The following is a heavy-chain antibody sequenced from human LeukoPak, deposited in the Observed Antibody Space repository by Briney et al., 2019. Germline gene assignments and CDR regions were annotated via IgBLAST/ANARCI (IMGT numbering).Heavy chain of an antibody. Sequence: PGGSLRLSCAASGFTFSSYAMSWVRQAPGKGLEWVSAISGGGGRTYYADSVKGRFTISRDNVENSLYLQMNSLRDEDTAVYYCARVAAGYSVNYFDYWGQGTLVTVSS. CDR1: GFTFSSYA. CDR3: ARVAAGYSVNYFDY. V-gene: IGHV3-23*01. D-gene: IGHD4-23*01. CDR2: ISGGGGRT. J-gene: IGHJ4*02.